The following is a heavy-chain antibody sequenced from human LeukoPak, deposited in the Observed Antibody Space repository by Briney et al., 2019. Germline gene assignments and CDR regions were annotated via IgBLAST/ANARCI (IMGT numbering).Heavy chain of an antibody. D-gene: IGHD2-21*02. CDR3: ARRAPCGGDCYSGANWFDP. CDR2: IYPGDSDT. Sequence: GESLKISRKGSGYSFTSYWIGWVRLMPGKGLEWMGIIYPGDSDTRYSPSFQGQVTISADKSISTAYLQWSSLKASDTAMYYCARRAPCGGDCYSGANWFDPWGQGTLVTVSS. V-gene: IGHV5-51*01. J-gene: IGHJ5*02. CDR1: GYSFTSYW.